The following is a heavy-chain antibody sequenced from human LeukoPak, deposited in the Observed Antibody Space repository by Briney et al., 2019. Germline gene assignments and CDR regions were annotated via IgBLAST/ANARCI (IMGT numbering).Heavy chain of an antibody. CDR1: GGTFSSYA. D-gene: IGHD2-2*01. V-gene: IGHV1-69*05. CDR3: ARDGGHLGYCSSTGCLDP. CDR2: IIPIFGTA. Sequence: SVKVSCKASGGTFSSYAISWVRQAPGQGLEWMGGIIPIFGTANYAQKFQGRVTITTDESTSTAYMELSSLRSEDTAVYYCARDGGHLGYCSSTGCLDPWGQGTLVTVSS. J-gene: IGHJ5*02.